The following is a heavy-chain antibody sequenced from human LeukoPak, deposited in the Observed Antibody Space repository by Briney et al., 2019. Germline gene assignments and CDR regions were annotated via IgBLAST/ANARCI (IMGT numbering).Heavy chain of an antibody. V-gene: IGHV1-2*02. D-gene: IGHD2-2*01. CDR3: ARDADIVVVDTSGWFDP. J-gene: IGHJ5*02. CDR2: INPNSGDT. CDR1: GYIFTGYY. Sequence: ASVKVSCKASGYIFTGYYMHWVRQAPGQGLEWMGWINPNSGDTNYAQKFQGRVTMTRDTSISTAYMELSRLRSDDTAVYYCARDADIVVVDTSGWFDPWGQGTLVTVSS.